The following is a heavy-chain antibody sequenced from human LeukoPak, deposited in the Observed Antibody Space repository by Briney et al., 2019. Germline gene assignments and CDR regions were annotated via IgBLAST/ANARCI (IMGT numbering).Heavy chain of an antibody. Sequence: PGGPLRLSCAASGFTFSSYWMSWVRQAPGKGLEWVANIKQDGSEKYYVDSVKGRFTISRDNAKNSLYLQMNSLRAEDTAVYYCASGTREMATISATGLFDYWGQGTLVTVSS. V-gene: IGHV3-7*01. CDR1: GFTFSSYW. CDR3: ASGTREMATISATGLFDY. CDR2: IKQDGSEK. J-gene: IGHJ4*02. D-gene: IGHD5-24*01.